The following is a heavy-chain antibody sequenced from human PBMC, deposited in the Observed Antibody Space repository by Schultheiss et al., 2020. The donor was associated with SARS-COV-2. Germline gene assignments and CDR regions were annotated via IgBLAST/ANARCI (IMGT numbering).Heavy chain of an antibody. V-gene: IGHV4-59*08. J-gene: IGHJ4*02. CDR3: ARALRGYSYGRYFDY. CDR1: GGSISSYY. Sequence: SETLSLTCTVSGGSISSYYWSWIRQPPGKGLEWIGYIYYSGSTYYNPSLKSRVTISVDTSKNQFSLKLSSVTAADTAVYYCARALRGYSYGRYFDYWGQGTLVTVSS. CDR2: IYYSGST. D-gene: IGHD5-18*01.